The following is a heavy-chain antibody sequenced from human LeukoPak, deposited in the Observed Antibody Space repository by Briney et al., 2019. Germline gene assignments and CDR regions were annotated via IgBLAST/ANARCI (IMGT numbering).Heavy chain of an antibody. Sequence: ASVKVSCKASGYTFTCYYMHWVRQAPGQGLEWMGWINPNSGGTNYAQKFQGRVTMTRDTSISTAYMELSRLRSDDTAVYYCARTYYDFWSGYKYYFDYWGQGTLVTVSS. CDR1: GYTFTCYY. V-gene: IGHV1-2*02. D-gene: IGHD3-3*01. CDR3: ARTYYDFWSGYKYYFDY. CDR2: INPNSGGT. J-gene: IGHJ4*02.